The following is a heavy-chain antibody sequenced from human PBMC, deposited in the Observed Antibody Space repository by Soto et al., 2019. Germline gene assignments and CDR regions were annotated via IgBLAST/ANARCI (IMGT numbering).Heavy chain of an antibody. CDR2: ISAYNGNT. J-gene: IGHJ5*02. Sequence: ASVKVSCTASGYTFTSYAMNWVRQAPGQGLEWMGWISAYNGNTNYAQKLQGRVTMTTDTSTSTAYMELRSLRSDDTAVYYCARDGAAAGFLNWFDPWGQGTLVTVSS. V-gene: IGHV1-18*01. D-gene: IGHD6-13*01. CDR3: ARDGAAAGFLNWFDP. CDR1: GYTFTSYA.